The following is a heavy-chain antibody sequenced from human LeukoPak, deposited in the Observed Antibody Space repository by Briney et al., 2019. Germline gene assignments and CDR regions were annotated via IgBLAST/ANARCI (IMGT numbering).Heavy chain of an antibody. J-gene: IGHJ6*02. V-gene: IGHV1-2*02. Sequence: ASVKVSCKASGYTFTGYYMHWVRQAPGQGLEWMGWINPNSGGTNYAQKFQGRVTMTRDTSISTAYMELSRLRSDDTAVYYCARTMTTSDYGMDVWGQGTTVTLSS. CDR1: GYTFTGYY. CDR3: ARTMTTSDYGMDV. CDR2: INPNSGGT. D-gene: IGHD4-11*01.